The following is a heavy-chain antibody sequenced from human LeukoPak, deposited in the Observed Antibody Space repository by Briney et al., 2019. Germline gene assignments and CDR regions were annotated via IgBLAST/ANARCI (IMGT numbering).Heavy chain of an antibody. D-gene: IGHD3-10*01. CDR2: INPNSGGT. CDR3: AREGAMVRGVTPLALMNAFDI. Sequence: ASVKVSCKASGYTFTGYYMHWVRQAPGQGLEWMGWINPNSGGTNYAQKFQGRVTMTRDTSISTAYMELSRLRSEDTAVYYCAREGAMVRGVTPLALMNAFDIWGQGTMVTVSS. CDR1: GYTFTGYY. J-gene: IGHJ3*02. V-gene: IGHV1-2*02.